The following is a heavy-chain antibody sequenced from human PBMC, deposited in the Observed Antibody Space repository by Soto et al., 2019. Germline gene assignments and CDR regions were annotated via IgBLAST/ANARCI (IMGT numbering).Heavy chain of an antibody. Sequence: GGSLRLSCAASGFTFSSYWMHWVRQAPGKGLVWVSRINSDGSSTSYADSVKGRFTISRDNAKNTLYLQMNSLRAEDTAVYYCARVVLPQKRSYYYGSGSPRNDYWGQGTLVTVSS. CDR3: ARVVLPQKRSYYYGSGSPRNDY. J-gene: IGHJ4*02. CDR1: GFTFSSYW. D-gene: IGHD3-10*01. V-gene: IGHV3-74*01. CDR2: INSDGSST.